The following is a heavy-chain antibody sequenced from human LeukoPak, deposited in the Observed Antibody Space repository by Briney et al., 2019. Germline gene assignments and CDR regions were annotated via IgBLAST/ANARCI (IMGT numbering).Heavy chain of an antibody. CDR2: INPNSGGT. D-gene: IGHD3-10*01. Sequence: ASVKVSCKASGYTFTGYYMHWVRQAPGQGLEWMGWINPNSGGTNYAQKFQGRVTMTRDTSISTAYMELSSLRSEDTAVYYCARGNFAYGSGSVSFDPWGQGTLVTVSS. V-gene: IGHV1-2*02. CDR1: GYTFTGYY. J-gene: IGHJ5*02. CDR3: ARGNFAYGSGSVSFDP.